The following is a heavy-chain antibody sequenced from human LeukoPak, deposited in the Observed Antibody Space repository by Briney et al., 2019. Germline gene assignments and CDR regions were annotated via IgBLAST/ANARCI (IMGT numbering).Heavy chain of an antibody. CDR3: ARNGFRTGYSSGWYEGNWFDP. CDR2: IYYSGST. Sequence: SETLSLTCTVSGGSISSYYWSWIRQPPGKGLEWIGYIYYSGSTNYNPSLKSRVTISVDTSKNQFSLKLSSVTAADTAVYYCARNGFRTGYSSGWYEGNWFDPWGQGTLVTVSS. J-gene: IGHJ5*02. CDR1: GGSISSYY. D-gene: IGHD6-19*01. V-gene: IGHV4-59*01.